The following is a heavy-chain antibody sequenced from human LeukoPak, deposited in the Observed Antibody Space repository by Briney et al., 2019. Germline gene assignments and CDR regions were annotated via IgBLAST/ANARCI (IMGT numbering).Heavy chain of an antibody. CDR2: IYYSGST. V-gene: IGHV4-31*03. J-gene: IGHJ5*02. CDR3: AREGRRGIDP. CDR1: GGSISSGGYY. Sequence: SQTLSLTCTVSGGSISSGGYYWSWIRQHPGKGLEWIGYIYYSGSTYYNPSLKSRVTISVDTSKNQFSLKLSSVTAADTAVYYCAREGRRGIDPWGQGTLVTVSS.